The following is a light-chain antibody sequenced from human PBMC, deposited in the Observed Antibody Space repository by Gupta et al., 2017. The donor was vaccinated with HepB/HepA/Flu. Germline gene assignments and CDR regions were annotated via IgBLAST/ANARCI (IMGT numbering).Light chain of an antibody. CDR3: QQEDSTPRT. V-gene: IGKV4-1*01. CDR1: QSILYSSNNKNY. J-gene: IGKJ1*01. Sequence: DIVMTQSPDSLAVSLGERATINCKSSQSILYSSNNKNYLAWYQQKPGQPPKPLTYWASSRESGVPDRFSGSGSGTDFTLTITSLQAEDVAIYYCQQEDSTPRTFGQGTKVEIK. CDR2: WAS.